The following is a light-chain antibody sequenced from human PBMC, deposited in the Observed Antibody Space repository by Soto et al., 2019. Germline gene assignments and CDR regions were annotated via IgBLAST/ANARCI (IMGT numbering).Light chain of an antibody. CDR1: SSDVGSYNL. CDR2: EVT. J-gene: IGLJ1*01. Sequence: QSVLTQPASVSGSPGQSITISCTGTSSDVGSYNLVSWYQQHPGKAPKLLIYEVTKRPSGVSNRFSGSKSGNTASLTISGLPAEDEADYYCCSYAGHSTYVCGTGTKVTVL. V-gene: IGLV2-23*02. CDR3: CSYAGHSTYV.